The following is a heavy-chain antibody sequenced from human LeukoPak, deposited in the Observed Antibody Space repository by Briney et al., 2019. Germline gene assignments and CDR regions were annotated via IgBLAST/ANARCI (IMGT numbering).Heavy chain of an antibody. V-gene: IGHV3-7*01. CDR1: GFTFSDYW. J-gene: IGHJ4*02. Sequence: GGTLRLSCAASGFTFSDYWMTWVRQAPGKGLEWVANIKPDGSEKYYVDSVKRRTTISRDNPKNSLYQQMNSLRVEHSAVYYCASYLYWWSDLGYWGEGSTVTVSS. CDR2: IKPDGSEK. CDR3: ASYLYWWSDLGY. D-gene: IGHD2-8*02.